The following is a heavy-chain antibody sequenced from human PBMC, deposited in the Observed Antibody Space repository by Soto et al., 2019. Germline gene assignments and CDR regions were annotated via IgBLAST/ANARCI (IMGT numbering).Heavy chain of an antibody. CDR2: IYYSGST. V-gene: IGHV4-59*08. Sequence: SETLSLTCTVSGGSISSYYWSWIRQPPGKGLEWIGYIYYSGSTNYNPSLKSRVTISVDTSKNQFSLKLSSVTAADTAVYYCARRLGYCSGTSCYDYYYMDVWGKGTTVTVSS. J-gene: IGHJ6*03. CDR3: ARRLGYCSGTSCYDYYYMDV. CDR1: GGSISSYY. D-gene: IGHD2-2*01.